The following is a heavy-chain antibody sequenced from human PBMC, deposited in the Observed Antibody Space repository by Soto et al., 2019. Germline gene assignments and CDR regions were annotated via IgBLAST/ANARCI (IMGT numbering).Heavy chain of an antibody. V-gene: IGHV4-59*01. CDR3: ARDRGTVTYWYFDL. Sequence: QVQLQESGPGLVKPSETLSLTCTVSGGSISSYYWSWIRQPPGKGLEWIGYIYYSGSTNYNPSLKSRVTIXVXTXXNQFALKVSSVTAADTAVYYCARDRGTVTYWYFDLWGRGTLVTVSS. CDR1: GGSISSYY. CDR2: IYYSGST. J-gene: IGHJ2*01. D-gene: IGHD4-17*01.